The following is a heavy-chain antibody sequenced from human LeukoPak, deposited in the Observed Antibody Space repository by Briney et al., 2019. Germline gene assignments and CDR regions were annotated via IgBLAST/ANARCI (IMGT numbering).Heavy chain of an antibody. CDR2: ISSDGSST. D-gene: IGHD1-14*01. V-gene: IGHV3-74*01. CDR3: AREARKGFDP. Sequence: GGSLRLSCAASGFTFSTYWMHWVRQAPGKGLVWVSRISSDGSSTTYAASVKGRFTISRDNAKNTLYLQMNSLRAEDTAVYYCAREARKGFDPWGQGTLVTVSS. J-gene: IGHJ5*02. CDR1: GFTFSTYW.